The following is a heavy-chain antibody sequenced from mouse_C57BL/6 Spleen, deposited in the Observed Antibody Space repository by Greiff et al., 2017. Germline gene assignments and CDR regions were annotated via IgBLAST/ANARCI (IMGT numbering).Heavy chain of an antibody. CDR2: IRSKSNNYAT. V-gene: IGHV10-1*01. CDR1: GFSFNTYA. CDR3: VREGYGSSYSFDY. D-gene: IGHD1-1*01. J-gene: IGHJ2*01. Sequence: EVQLVESGGGLVQPKGSLKLSCAASGFSFNTYAMNWVRQAPGKGLEWVARIRSKSNNYATYYADSVKDRFTISRDDSESMLYLQMNNLKTEDTAMYYCVREGYGSSYSFDYWGQGTTLTVSS.